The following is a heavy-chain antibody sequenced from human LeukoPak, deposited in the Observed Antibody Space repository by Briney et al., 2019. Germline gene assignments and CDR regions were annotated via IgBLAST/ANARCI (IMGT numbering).Heavy chain of an antibody. J-gene: IGHJ4*02. CDR1: GYSFTGYY. CDR3: ARDHCSSTSCYQREWYFDF. Sequence: ASAKVSCKASGYSFTGYYMHWVRQAPGQGLEWMGWINPNSGGTNYAQKFQGRVTMTRDTSISTAYMELSSLRSDDTAVYYCARDHCSSTSCYQREWYFDFWGQGTLVTVSS. CDR2: INPNSGGT. D-gene: IGHD2-2*01. V-gene: IGHV1-2*02.